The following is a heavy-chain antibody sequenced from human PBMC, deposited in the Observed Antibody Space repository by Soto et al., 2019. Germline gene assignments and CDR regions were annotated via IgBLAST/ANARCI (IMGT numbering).Heavy chain of an antibody. Sequence: SETLSLTCTVSGGSVSSGSYYWSWIRQPPGKGLEWIGYIYYSGSTNYNPSLKSRVTISVDTSKNQFSLKLSSVTAADTAVYYRARLTVTTGDFEYWGQGTLVTVSS. CDR3: ARLTVTTGDFEY. CDR2: IYYSGST. V-gene: IGHV4-61*01. J-gene: IGHJ4*02. CDR1: GGSVSSGSYY. D-gene: IGHD4-17*01.